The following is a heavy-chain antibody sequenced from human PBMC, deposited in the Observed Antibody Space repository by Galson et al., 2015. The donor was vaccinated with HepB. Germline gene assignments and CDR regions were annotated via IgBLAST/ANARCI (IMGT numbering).Heavy chain of an antibody. CDR3: ARVFGGYEGIDY. CDR2: IIPILGIA. Sequence: SVKVSCKASGGTFSSYTISWVRQAPGQGPEWMGRIIPILGIANYAQKFQGRVTITADKSTSTAYMELSSLRSEDTAVYYCARVFGGYEGIDYWGQGTPVTVSS. J-gene: IGHJ4*02. CDR1: GGTFSSYT. D-gene: IGHD5-12*01. V-gene: IGHV1-69*02.